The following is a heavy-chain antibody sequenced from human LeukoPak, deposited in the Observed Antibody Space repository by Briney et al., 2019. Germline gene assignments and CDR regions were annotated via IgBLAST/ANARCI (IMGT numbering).Heavy chain of an antibody. CDR3: AKDTTPPKAGFDP. D-gene: IGHD1-14*01. J-gene: IGHJ5*02. CDR1: GFTFSSYG. CDR2: IRYDGSNK. Sequence: GGSLRLSCAASGFTFSSYGMHWVRQAPGKGLEWVAFIRYDGSNKYYADSVKGRFTISRDNSKNTLYLQMNSLRAEDTAVYYCAKDTTPPKAGFDPWGQGTLVTVSP. V-gene: IGHV3-30*02.